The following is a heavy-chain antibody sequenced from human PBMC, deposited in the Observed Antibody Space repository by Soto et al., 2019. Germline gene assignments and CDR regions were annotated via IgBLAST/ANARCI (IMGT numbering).Heavy chain of an antibody. CDR2: FGGNFVTT. Sequence: EVQLLESGGGLIQPGGSLRLSCAASGFTFSYYAMHWVRQTPGEGLEWVSGFGGNFVTTLYADSVKGRFTISRDNSKNTLHRQTNSLTAEEAAMYYFVKEGRVGVEGFDFWGQGTLVTVSS. J-gene: IGHJ4*02. D-gene: IGHD1-26*01. CDR1: GFTFSYYA. V-gene: IGHV3-23*01. CDR3: VKEGRVGVEGFDF.